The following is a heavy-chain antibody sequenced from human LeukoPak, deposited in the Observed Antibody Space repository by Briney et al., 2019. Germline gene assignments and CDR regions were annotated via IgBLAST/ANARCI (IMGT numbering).Heavy chain of an antibody. CDR3: ARDLVGYYYGSGRLDY. V-gene: IGHV1-18*01. D-gene: IGHD3-10*01. J-gene: IGHJ4*02. CDR1: GGTFSSYG. CDR2: ISAYNGNT. Sequence: ASVKVSCKASGGTFSSYGISWVRQAPGQGLEWMGWISAYNGNTNYAQKLQGRVTMTTDTSTSTAYMELRSLRSDDTAVYYCARDLVGYYYGSGRLDYWGQGTLVTVSS.